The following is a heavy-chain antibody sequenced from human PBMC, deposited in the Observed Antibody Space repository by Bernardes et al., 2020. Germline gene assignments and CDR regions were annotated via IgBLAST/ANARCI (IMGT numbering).Heavy chain of an antibody. V-gene: IGHV3-15*05. Sequence: GGSLRLSCAASGFTFSDAWMTWVRQAPGKGPEWICRIKSKGSGGTTDYAAPVQGRFTISRDDSKNTLYLQMNSLKTEDTAVYYCTTPTSYYGSWHFGLWGRGTLVTVSS. J-gene: IGHJ2*01. CDR2: IKSKGSGGTT. D-gene: IGHD3-10*01. CDR3: TTPTSYYGSWHFGL. CDR1: GFTFSDAW.